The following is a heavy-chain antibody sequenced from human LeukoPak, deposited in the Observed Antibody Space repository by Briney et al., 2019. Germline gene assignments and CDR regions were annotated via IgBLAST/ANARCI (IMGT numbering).Heavy chain of an antibody. CDR2: ISNNGGTT. CDR1: GFTFSSYG. V-gene: IGHV3-64*01. Sequence: GGSLRLSCAASGFTFSSYGMHWVRQAPGKGLEYVSAISNNGGTTYYANSVKGRFTISRDNSKNTLYLQMGSLRAEDMALYYCARRNSSGWYDYWGQGTLVTVSS. J-gene: IGHJ4*02. D-gene: IGHD6-19*01. CDR3: ARRNSSGWYDY.